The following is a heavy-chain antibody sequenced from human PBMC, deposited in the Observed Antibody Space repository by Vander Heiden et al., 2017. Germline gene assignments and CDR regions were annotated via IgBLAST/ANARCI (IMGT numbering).Heavy chain of an antibody. D-gene: IGHD3-16*01. CDR1: GFPFSSYA. CDR2: INAGGGST. CDR3: ASLRWGGDAFDI. J-gene: IGHJ3*02. Sequence: EVQLLVSGGCLVQPGGSLTLSCAASGFPFSSYAMSWVRQAPGKGLEWVSGINAGGGSTYYADSVKGRFTISRDNSKTTLYLQMNSLRAEDMAIYYCASLRWGGDAFDIWGQGTMVTVSS. V-gene: IGHV3-23*01.